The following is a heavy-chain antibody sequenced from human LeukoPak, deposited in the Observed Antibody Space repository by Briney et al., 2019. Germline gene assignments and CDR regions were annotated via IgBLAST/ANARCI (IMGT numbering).Heavy chain of an antibody. V-gene: IGHV4-39*01. CDR3: ARTWYSTSSRRPFDC. Sequence: SETLSLTCTVSGGSISSSSYYWGWIRQPPGKGLEWIGSIYYSGSTYYNPSLKSRVTISVDTSKNQFSLKLSSVTAADTAVYYCARTWYSTSSRRPFDCWGQGTLVTVSS. D-gene: IGHD6-6*01. CDR2: IYYSGST. J-gene: IGHJ4*02. CDR1: GGSISSSSYY.